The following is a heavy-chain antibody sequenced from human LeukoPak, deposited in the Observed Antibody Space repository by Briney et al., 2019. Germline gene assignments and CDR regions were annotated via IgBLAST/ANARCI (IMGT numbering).Heavy chain of an antibody. V-gene: IGHV3-21*01. CDR3: ARHSDYDILTGPNDY. Sequence: GGSLRLSCAASGFTFSSYSMNWVRQAPGKGLEWVSSISTSSSYKYYADSLKGRSTISRDNAKNSLYLQMNSLGAEDTAVYYCARHSDYDILTGPNDYWGQGTLVTVSS. J-gene: IGHJ4*02. CDR2: ISTSSSYK. CDR1: GFTFSSYS. D-gene: IGHD3-9*01.